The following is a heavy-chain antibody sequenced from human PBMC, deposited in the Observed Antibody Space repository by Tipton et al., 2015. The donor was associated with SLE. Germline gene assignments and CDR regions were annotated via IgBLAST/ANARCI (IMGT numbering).Heavy chain of an antibody. CDR3: ARRGYSGYFDY. D-gene: IGHD5-12*01. J-gene: IGHJ4*02. CDR1: GGPISHHY. CDR2: IFTTVSA. V-gene: IGHV4-4*07. Sequence: GLVKPSETLSLTCSVSGGPISHHYWNWIRQPAGSGLEWIGRIFTTVSANYNPSLKSRVTMSVDTSKNQFSLKLSSVTAADTAVYYCARRGYSGYFDYWGQGTLVTVSS.